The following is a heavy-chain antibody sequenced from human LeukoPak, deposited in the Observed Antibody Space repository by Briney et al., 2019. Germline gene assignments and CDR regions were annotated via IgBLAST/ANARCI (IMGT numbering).Heavy chain of an antibody. D-gene: IGHD6-19*01. Sequence: NPGGSLRLSCAASGFTFSNACMSWVRQAPGKGLEWVSYISSSDSYTNYADSVRGRFTISRDNAKNSLSLQINSLRVEDTAVYYCARRQRWLANGVDVWGQGTTVTVSS. CDR2: ISSSDSYT. J-gene: IGHJ6*02. CDR1: GFTFSNAC. CDR3: ARRQRWLANGVDV. V-gene: IGHV3-11*03.